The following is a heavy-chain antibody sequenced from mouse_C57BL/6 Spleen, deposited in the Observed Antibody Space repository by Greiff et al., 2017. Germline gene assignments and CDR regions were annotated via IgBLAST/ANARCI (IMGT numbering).Heavy chain of an antibody. CDR3: ARYYDGSRRYVDY. Sequence: VHVKQSGPELVKPGASVKISCKASGYSFTDYNMNWVKQSNGKSLEWIGVINPNYGTTSYNQKFKGKATLTVDQSTSTAYMQLNSLTSEDSAVYYCARYYDGSRRYVDYWGQGTTLTVSS. V-gene: IGHV1-39*01. CDR2: INPNYGTT. D-gene: IGHD1-1*01. J-gene: IGHJ2*01. CDR1: GYSFTDYN.